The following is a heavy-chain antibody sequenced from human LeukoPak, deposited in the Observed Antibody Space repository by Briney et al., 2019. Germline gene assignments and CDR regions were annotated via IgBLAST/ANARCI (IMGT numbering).Heavy chain of an antibody. CDR1: GGTFSSYT. J-gene: IGHJ6*02. CDR2: IIPILGIA. V-gene: IGHV1-69*02. D-gene: IGHD6-13*01. Sequence: SVKVSCKASGGTFSSYTISWVRQAPGQGLEWMRRIIPILGIANYAQKFQGRVTITADKSTSTAYMELSSLRSEDTAVYYCARGARAAAANYGMDVWGQGTTVTVSS. CDR3: ARGARAAAANYGMDV.